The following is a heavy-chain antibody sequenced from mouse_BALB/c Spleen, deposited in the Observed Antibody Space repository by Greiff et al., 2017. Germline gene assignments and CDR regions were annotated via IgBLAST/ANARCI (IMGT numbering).Heavy chain of an antibody. Sequence: VQLQQSGPGLVKPSQSLSLTCSVTGYSITSGYYWNWIRQFPGNKLEWMGYISYDGSNNYNPSLKNRISITRDTSKNQFFLKLNSVTTEDTATYYCARGEDGYDYAMDYWGQGTSVTVSS. J-gene: IGHJ4*01. CDR1: GYSITSGYY. V-gene: IGHV3-6*02. D-gene: IGHD2-2*01. CDR2: ISYDGSN. CDR3: ARGEDGYDYAMDY.